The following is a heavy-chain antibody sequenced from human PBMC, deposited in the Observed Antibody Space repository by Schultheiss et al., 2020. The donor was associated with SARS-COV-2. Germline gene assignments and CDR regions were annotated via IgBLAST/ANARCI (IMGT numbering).Heavy chain of an antibody. J-gene: IGHJ6*02. CDR3: ARWGGVLMVYAILGVHYGMDV. CDR1: GASVSSGTYH. Sequence: SETLSLTCTVSGASVSSGTYHWSWIRQPPGKGLEWIGYIYYSGSTNYNPSLKSRVTISVDTSKNQFSLKLTSVTAADTAVYYCARWGGVLMVYAILGVHYGMDVWGQGTTVTVSS. CDR2: IYYSGST. D-gene: IGHD2-8*01. V-gene: IGHV4-61*01.